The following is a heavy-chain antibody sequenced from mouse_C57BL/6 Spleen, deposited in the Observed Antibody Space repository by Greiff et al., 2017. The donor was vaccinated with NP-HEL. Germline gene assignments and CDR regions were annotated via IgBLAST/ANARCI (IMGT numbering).Heavy chain of an antibody. CDR2: INPSNGGT. V-gene: IGHV1-53*01. CDR1: GYTFTSYW. J-gene: IGHJ1*03. Sequence: QVQLQQPGTELVKPGASVKLSCKASGYTFTSYWMPWVKQRPGQGLEWIGNINPSNGGTNYNETFKSKATLTVDKSSSTAYMPLSSLTSEDSAVYYCARGVFDYGSSRYFDVWGTGTTVTVSS. D-gene: IGHD1-1*01. CDR3: ARGVFDYGSSRYFDV.